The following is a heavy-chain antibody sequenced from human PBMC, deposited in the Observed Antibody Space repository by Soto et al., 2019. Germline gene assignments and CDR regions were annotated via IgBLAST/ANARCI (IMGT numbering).Heavy chain of an antibody. CDR3: ATEQLAYSSSRNFDD. Sequence: ASVKVSCKVSGYTLTELSMHWVRQAPGKGLEWMGGFDPEDGETIYAQKFQGRVTMTEDTSTDTAYMELSSLRSEDTAVYYCATEQLAYSSSRNFDDWGRGTLVTVSS. V-gene: IGHV1-24*01. CDR2: FDPEDGET. J-gene: IGHJ4*02. D-gene: IGHD6-13*01. CDR1: GYTLTELS.